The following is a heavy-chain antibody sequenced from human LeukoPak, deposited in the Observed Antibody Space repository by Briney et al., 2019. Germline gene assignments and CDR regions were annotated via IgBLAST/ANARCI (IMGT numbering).Heavy chain of an antibody. Sequence: ASVKVSCKAPGYTFTNYDINWVRLATGQGLEWMGWMDPKSGNTGYAQNFQGRVTMTRDTSSSTAYMELSSLTSEDTAVYYCARALSGCVLCFDYWGQGTLVTVSS. V-gene: IGHV1-8*01. CDR2: MDPKSGNT. D-gene: IGHD6-19*01. CDR3: ARALSGCVLCFDY. CDR1: GYTFTNYD. J-gene: IGHJ4*02.